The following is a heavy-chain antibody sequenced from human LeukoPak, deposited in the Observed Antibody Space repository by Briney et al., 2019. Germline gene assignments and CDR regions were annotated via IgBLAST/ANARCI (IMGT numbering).Heavy chain of an antibody. CDR2: INPNSGGT. D-gene: IGHD3-9*01. J-gene: IGHJ6*02. V-gene: IGHV1-2*02. CDR3: ARIGEDNYDILTGYKLLDV. CDR1: GYTFTGCY. Sequence: GASVKVSCKASGYTFTGCYMHWVRQAPGQGLEWMGWINPNSGGTNYAQKFQGRVTMTRDTSISTAYMELSRLRSDDTAVYYCARIGEDNYDILTGYKLLDVWGQGTTVTVSS.